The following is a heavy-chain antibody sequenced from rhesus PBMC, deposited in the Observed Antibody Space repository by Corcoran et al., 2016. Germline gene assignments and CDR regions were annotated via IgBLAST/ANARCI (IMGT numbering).Heavy chain of an antibody. CDR3: VTQNSLDV. CDR1: GGSFSSYW. V-gene: IGHV4-80*01. D-gene: IGHD2-15*01. Sequence: QVQLQDSGPGLVKPSETLSLPWAVSGGSFSSYWWRWIRQPPGKGREWMGEIKGKSWPTKYNPSIKSRVTISKAASKDQFSLKLSSVTAADTAVYYCVTQNSLDVWGRGVLVTVSS. CDR2: IKGKSWPT. J-gene: IGHJ5-2*02.